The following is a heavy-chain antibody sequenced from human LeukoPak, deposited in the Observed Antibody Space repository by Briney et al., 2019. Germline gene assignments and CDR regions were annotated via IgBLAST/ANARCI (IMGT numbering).Heavy chain of an antibody. CDR3: AKDHDSSAYSYFDY. J-gene: IGHJ4*02. D-gene: IGHD3-22*01. V-gene: IGHV3-23*01. Sequence: GGSLRLSCAASGFIFGSYAMTWVRQAPGKGLEWVSAITGNGGSTYYADSVKGRFTISRDNSKNTLYLQMNSLRAEDTAVYYCAKDHDSSAYSYFDYWGQGTLVTVSS. CDR1: GFIFGSYA. CDR2: ITGNGGST.